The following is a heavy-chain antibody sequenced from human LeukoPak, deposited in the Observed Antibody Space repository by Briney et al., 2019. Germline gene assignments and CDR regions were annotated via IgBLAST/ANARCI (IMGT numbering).Heavy chain of an antibody. CDR1: GFTFSSYG. CDR2: ISYDGSNK. J-gene: IGHJ4*02. CDR3: AKTPHY. Sequence: PGRSLRLSCAASGFTFSSYGMHWARQAPGKGLEWVAVISYDGSNKYYADSVKGRFTISRDNSKNTLYLQMNSLRAEDTAVYYCAKTPHYWGQGTLVTVSS. V-gene: IGHV3-30*18.